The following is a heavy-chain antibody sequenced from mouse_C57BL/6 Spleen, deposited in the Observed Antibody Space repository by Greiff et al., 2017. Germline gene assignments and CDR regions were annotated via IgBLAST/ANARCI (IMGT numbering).Heavy chain of an antibody. J-gene: IGHJ4*01. D-gene: IGHD3-2*02. CDR1: GYTFTDYE. CDR3: TRGGGQLRPSYAMDY. V-gene: IGHV1-15*01. Sequence: QVQLQQSGAELMRPGASVTLSCKASGYTFTDYEMHWVKQTPVHGLEWIGAIDPETGGTAYNQKFKGKAILTADKSSSTAYMELRSLTSEDSAVYYCTRGGGQLRPSYAMDYWGQGTSVTVSS. CDR2: IDPETGGT.